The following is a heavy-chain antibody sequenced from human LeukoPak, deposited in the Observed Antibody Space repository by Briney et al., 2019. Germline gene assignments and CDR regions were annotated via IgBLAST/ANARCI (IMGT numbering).Heavy chain of an antibody. Sequence: ASVKVSCKASGYTFTSYYMHWVRQAPGQGLEWMGIINPSGGSTSYAQKFQGRVTMTRDMSTSTVYMELSSLRSEDTAVYYCARGDQVVMDYYYYYRDVWGKGTTVTVSS. CDR2: INPSGGST. CDR3: ARGDQVVMDYYYYYRDV. V-gene: IGHV1-46*01. D-gene: IGHD3-22*01. J-gene: IGHJ6*03. CDR1: GYTFTSYY.